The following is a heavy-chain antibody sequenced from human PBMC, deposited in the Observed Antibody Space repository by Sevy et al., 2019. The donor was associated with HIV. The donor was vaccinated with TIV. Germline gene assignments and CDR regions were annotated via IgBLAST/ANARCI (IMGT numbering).Heavy chain of an antibody. CDR1: GYTFTSYY. Sequence: ASVKVSCKASGYTFTSYYMHWVRQAPGQGLEWMGIINPSGGSTSYAQKFQGRVTMTRDTSTSTVYMELSSLRSEDTAVYYCARDFNVRGMITFGSTGMDVWGQVTTVTVSS. CDR2: INPSGGST. D-gene: IGHD3-16*01. V-gene: IGHV1-46*01. CDR3: ARDFNVRGMITFGSTGMDV. J-gene: IGHJ6*02.